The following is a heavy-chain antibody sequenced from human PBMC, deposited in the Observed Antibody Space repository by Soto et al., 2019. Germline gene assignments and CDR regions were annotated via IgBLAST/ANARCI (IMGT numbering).Heavy chain of an antibody. Sequence: SETLSLTCTVSGGSISSSSYYWGWIRQPPGKGLEWIGSIYYSGSTYYNPSLKSRVTISVDTSKNQFSLKLSSVTAADTAVYYCARRGYSGYDHGHFDYWGQGTLVTVSS. CDR1: GGSISSSSYY. J-gene: IGHJ4*02. V-gene: IGHV4-39*01. CDR3: ARRGYSGYDHGHFDY. D-gene: IGHD5-12*01. CDR2: IYYSGST.